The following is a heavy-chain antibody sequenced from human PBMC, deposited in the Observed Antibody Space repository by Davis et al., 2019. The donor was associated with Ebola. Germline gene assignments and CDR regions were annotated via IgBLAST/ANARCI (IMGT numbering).Heavy chain of an antibody. Sequence: GGSLRLSCAASGFTFSSYTMNWVRHAPGKGLEWVSYISNSGSTIYYADSVRGRFTISRDNAKNSLYLQMNSLRDEDTALYYCARENGYYDSSGYYLGWFDPWGQGTLVTVSS. D-gene: IGHD3-22*01. CDR1: GFTFSSYT. J-gene: IGHJ5*02. CDR3: ARENGYYDSSGYYLGWFDP. CDR2: ISNSGSTI. V-gene: IGHV3-48*02.